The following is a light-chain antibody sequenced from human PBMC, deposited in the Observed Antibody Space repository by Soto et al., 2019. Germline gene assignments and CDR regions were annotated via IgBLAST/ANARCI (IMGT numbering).Light chain of an antibody. CDR3: QQYDIYSRT. CDR1: QSISTW. CDR2: QAS. V-gene: IGKV1-5*03. Sequence: DIQMTQSPSTLSASVGDRVTITCRASQSISTWLAWYQHKPGEAPKLLIYQASSLEGGVPPRFSGSGSGTEFTLTISSLQPDDFATYYCQQYDIYSRTFGQGTRVETK. J-gene: IGKJ2*02.